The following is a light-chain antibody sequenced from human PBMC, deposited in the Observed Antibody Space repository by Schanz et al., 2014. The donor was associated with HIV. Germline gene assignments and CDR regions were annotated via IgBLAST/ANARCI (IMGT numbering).Light chain of an antibody. CDR2: DVN. J-gene: IGLJ3*02. V-gene: IGLV2-14*01. CDR1: NSDVGGYDY. CDR3: QSYDSSLRASV. Sequence: QSVLTQPASVSGSPGQSITISCTGTNSDVGGYDYVSWYQQHPGKAPKLIIYDVNYRPSGSSNRFSGSRSGSTASLTVSGLQAEDEADYYCQSYDSSLRASVFGGGTKLTVL.